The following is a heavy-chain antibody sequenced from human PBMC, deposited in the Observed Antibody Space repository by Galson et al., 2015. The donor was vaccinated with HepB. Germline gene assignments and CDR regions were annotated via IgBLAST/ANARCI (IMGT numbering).Heavy chain of an antibody. CDR2: ISGSSDST. J-gene: IGHJ3*02. D-gene: IGHD1-26*01. CDR1: GFTFSNYN. CDR3: AKDRSGTYLDDAFDI. V-gene: IGHV3-23*01. Sequence: SLRLSCAASGFTFSNYNMNWVRQAPGKGLEWVSSISGSSDSTYYADSVKGRFTISRDNSKNTLYLRINSLRAEDTAVYYCAKDRSGTYLDDAFDIWGQGTMVTVSS.